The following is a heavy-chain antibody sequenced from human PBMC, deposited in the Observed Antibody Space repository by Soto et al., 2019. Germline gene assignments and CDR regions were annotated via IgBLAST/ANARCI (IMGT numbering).Heavy chain of an antibody. V-gene: IGHV4-34*01. D-gene: IGHD2-2*01. CDR3: ARARRDCSSTSCYSHFDY. J-gene: IGHJ4*02. CDR2: INHSGST. Sequence: QVQLQQWGAGLLKPSETLSLTCAVYGGSFSGYYWSWIRQPPGKGLEWIGEINHSGSTNYNPSLKSRVTISVDTSKNQFSLKLSSVTAADTAVYYCARARRDCSSTSCYSHFDYWGQGTLVTVSS. CDR1: GGSFSGYY.